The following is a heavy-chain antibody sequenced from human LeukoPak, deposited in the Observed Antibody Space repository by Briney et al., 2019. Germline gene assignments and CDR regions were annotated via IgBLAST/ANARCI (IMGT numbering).Heavy chain of an antibody. CDR2: ISGSGGST. CDR1: GFTFSSYA. D-gene: IGHD1-20*01. CDR3: ATGITGTTSYILYYYYGMDV. J-gene: IGHJ6*02. V-gene: IGHV3-23*01. Sequence: GSLRLSCAASGFTFSSYAMSWVRQAPGKGLEWVSAISGSGGSTYYADSVKGRFTISRDNSKNTLYLQMNSLRAEDTAVYYCATGITGTTSYILYYYYGMDVWGQGTTVTVSS.